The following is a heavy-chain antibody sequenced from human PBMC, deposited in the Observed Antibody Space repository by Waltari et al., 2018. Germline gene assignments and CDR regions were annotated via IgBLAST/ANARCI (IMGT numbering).Heavy chain of an antibody. CDR2: IYPTDFDT. D-gene: IGHD3-22*01. CDR1: GYSFTSYW. J-gene: IGHJ3*02. Sequence: EVQLVQSGAEVKKPGESLKISCRGSGYSFTSYWIAWVRQVPGKGLEYMGSIYPTDFDTRYSPSFQGQVSISADKSISTAYLQWSSLKASDTALYYCVRLLSSLSGGYSVLSAFDIWGQGTMVTVSS. V-gene: IGHV5-51*01. CDR3: VRLLSSLSGGYSVLSAFDI.